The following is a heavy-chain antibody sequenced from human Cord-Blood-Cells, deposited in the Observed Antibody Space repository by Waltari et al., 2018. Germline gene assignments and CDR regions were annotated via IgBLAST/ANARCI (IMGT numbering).Heavy chain of an antibody. CDR1: GGTFSSYA. CDR3: AREGVGGDGYKGGNAFDI. Sequence: QVQLVQSGAEVKKPGSSVKVSCKASGGTFSSYAISWVRQAPGQGLEWMGGITPIFGTANYAQKFQGRVTITADESTSTAYMELSSLRSEDTAVYYCAREGVGGDGYKGGNAFDIWGQGTMVTVSS. V-gene: IGHV1-69*01. D-gene: IGHD3-16*01. CDR2: ITPIFGTA. J-gene: IGHJ3*02.